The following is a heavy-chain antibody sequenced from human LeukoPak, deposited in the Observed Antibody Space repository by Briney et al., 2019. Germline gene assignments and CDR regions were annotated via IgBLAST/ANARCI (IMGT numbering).Heavy chain of an antibody. CDR3: ARGRIKDY. J-gene: IGHJ4*02. CDR2: INHSGST. D-gene: IGHD2-15*01. Sequence: SETLSLTCAVYGGSFSGYYWSWIRHPPGKGLEWIGEINHSGSTNYNPSLKSRVTISVDTSKNQFSLKLSSVTAADTAVYYCARGRIKDYWGQGTLVTVSS. V-gene: IGHV4-34*01. CDR1: GGSFSGYY.